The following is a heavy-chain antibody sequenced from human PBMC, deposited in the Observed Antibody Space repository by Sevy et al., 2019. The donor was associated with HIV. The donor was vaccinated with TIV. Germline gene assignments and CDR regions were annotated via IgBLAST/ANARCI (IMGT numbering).Heavy chain of an antibody. J-gene: IGHJ4*02. CDR1: GFSFSNYW. Sequence: GGSLRLSCAASGFSFSNYWMHWVRQAPGKGLEWVANIKQDESEKYYVASVKGRFTMSRDKAKNSLYLQMNSLRPEETAVYYCARGNSGSFDYWGQGTLVTVSS. D-gene: IGHD3-22*01. CDR2: IKQDESEK. CDR3: ARGNSGSFDY. V-gene: IGHV3-7*04.